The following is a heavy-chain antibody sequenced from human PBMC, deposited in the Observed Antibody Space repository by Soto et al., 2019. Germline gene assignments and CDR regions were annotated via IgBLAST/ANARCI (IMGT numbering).Heavy chain of an antibody. D-gene: IGHD3-16*01. CDR2: ISGSGGRS. CDR3: AKAYFVWSSEQPYYFDY. Sequence: EVQLLDSGGGLVQPGGSLRLSCAASGFTFSNYAMTWVRQGPGKGLEWVSGISGSGGRSYYADSVKGQFTISRDNSKSTLYLQMNSLRAEDTAVYYCAKAYFVWSSEQPYYFDYWGQGTLVTVSS. CDR1: GFTFSNYA. J-gene: IGHJ4*02. V-gene: IGHV3-23*01.